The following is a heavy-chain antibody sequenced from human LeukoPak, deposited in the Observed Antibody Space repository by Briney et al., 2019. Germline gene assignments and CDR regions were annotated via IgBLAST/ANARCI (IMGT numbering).Heavy chain of an antibody. Sequence: GVSVKVSCKASGYTFTDYYMYWVRQAPGQGLEWMGWINPNSGGTNYAQKFQGRVTMTRDTSISTAYMELSRLRSDDTAMYYCAPGEKYYESSGGYYFDYWGPGTLVTVSS. CDR2: INPNSGGT. J-gene: IGHJ4*02. CDR1: GYTFTDYY. CDR3: APGEKYYESSGGYYFDY. V-gene: IGHV1-2*02. D-gene: IGHD3-22*01.